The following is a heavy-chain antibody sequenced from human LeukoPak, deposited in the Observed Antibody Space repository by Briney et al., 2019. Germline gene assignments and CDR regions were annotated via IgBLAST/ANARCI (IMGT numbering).Heavy chain of an antibody. V-gene: IGHV4-34*01. CDR3: AGRITMIVVAHDAFDI. D-gene: IGHD3-22*01. CDR2: INHSGST. CDR1: GGSFSDYY. J-gene: IGHJ3*02. Sequence: SETLSLTCAVYGGSFSDYYWSWIRQPPGKGLEWIGEINHSGSTNYNPSLKSRVTISVDPSKKQFSLKLSSVTAADTAVYYCAGRITMIVVAHDAFDIWGQGTMVTVSS.